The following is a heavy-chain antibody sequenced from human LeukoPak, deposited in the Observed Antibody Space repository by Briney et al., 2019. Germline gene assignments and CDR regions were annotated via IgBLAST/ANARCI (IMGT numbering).Heavy chain of an antibody. J-gene: IGHJ4*02. Sequence: GGSLRLYCAASGFTFSSYEMIWVRQAPGKGLEWVSYISSSGSTIYYADSVKGRFTISRDNAKNSLYLQMNSLRAEDTAVYFCARDLPGSWCSGGSCYCDSWGQGNLVTVSS. CDR2: ISSSGSTI. D-gene: IGHD2-15*01. CDR1: GFTFSSYE. CDR3: ARDLPGSWCSGGSCYCDS. V-gene: IGHV3-48*03.